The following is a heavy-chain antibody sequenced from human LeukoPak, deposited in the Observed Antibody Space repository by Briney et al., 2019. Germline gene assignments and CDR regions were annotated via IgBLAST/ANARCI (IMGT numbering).Heavy chain of an antibody. J-gene: IGHJ4*02. V-gene: IGHV3-33*01. Sequence: GRSLRLSCAASGFIFSGYGMNWVRQAPGKGLEWVAVIWYDGSNKYYAESVKGRFTISRDNSKNTLYLQMNGLRAEDTAVYYCAREYYDSSGSQGDYFDYWGQGTLVTVSS. CDR1: GFIFSGYG. CDR2: IWYDGSNK. D-gene: IGHD3-22*01. CDR3: AREYYDSSGSQGDYFDY.